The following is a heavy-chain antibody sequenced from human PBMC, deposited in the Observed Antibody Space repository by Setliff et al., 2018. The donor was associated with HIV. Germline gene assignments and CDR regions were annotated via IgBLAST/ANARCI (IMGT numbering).Heavy chain of an antibody. Sequence: SETLSLTCAVYGGSFSDYYWAWLRQSPGKGLEWIGSMFYSGRTYHNPSLKSRVTISVDTSKNQFSLKLSSVTAADTAVYFCTRDVMSTVGPDVFDIWGQGTMVTVSS. J-gene: IGHJ3*02. V-gene: IGHV4-34*11. CDR2: MFYSGRT. CDR3: TRDVMSTVGPDVFDI. D-gene: IGHD4-17*01. CDR1: GGSFSDYY.